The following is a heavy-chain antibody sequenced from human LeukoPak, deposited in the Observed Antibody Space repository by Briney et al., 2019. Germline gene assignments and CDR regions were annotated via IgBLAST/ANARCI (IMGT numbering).Heavy chain of an antibody. V-gene: IGHV1-18*01. D-gene: IGHD3-3*01. Sequence: ASVKVSCKASGYTFTSYGISWVRQAPGQGLEWMGWISAYNGNTNYAQKLQGRVTMTTDTSTNTAYMELRSLRSDDTAVYYCARGDYDFWSGVNWFGPWGQGTLVTVSS. CDR1: GYTFTSYG. J-gene: IGHJ5*02. CDR2: ISAYNGNT. CDR3: ARGDYDFWSGVNWFGP.